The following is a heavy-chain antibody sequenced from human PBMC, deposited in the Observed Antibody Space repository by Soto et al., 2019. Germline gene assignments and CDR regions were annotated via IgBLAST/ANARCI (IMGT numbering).Heavy chain of an antibody. V-gene: IGHV5-10-1*01. D-gene: IGHD3-22*01. CDR3: VRVPIGHSDDSGYSDS. Sequence: GESLKISGTGSGCNFPGYWIGWVRQMPGKGLEWMGRIAPADSYTNYSPSFHGHVTMSVDRSTSTAYLQWGSLKASDTAMYYCVRVPIGHSDDSGYSDSWGQGTQVTVSS. CDR2: IAPADSYT. J-gene: IGHJ5*01. CDR1: GCNFPGYW.